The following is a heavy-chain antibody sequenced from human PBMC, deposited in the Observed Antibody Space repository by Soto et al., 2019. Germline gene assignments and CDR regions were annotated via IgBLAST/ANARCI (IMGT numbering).Heavy chain of an antibody. CDR1: GGFVTSYY. CDR2: IYYNGNT. Sequence: PSETLSLTCTVSGGFVTSYYWSWIRQSPGKGLEWIGYIYYNGNTNYNPSLKSRVTISVDTSKNQVFLRLSSVTAADTAVYFCARRTKYCTTTACHLDYWGQGTKVTVSS. D-gene: IGHD2-8*01. V-gene: IGHV4-59*02. J-gene: IGHJ4*02. CDR3: ARRTKYCTTTACHLDY.